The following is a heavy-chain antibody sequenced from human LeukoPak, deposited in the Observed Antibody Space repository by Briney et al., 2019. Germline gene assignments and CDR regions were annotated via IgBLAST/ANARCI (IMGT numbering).Heavy chain of an antibody. J-gene: IGHJ4*02. CDR3: ARFLSYYDSSGYYFDY. V-gene: IGHV1-2*02. D-gene: IGHD3-22*01. CDR2: INPNSGGT. CDR1: GYTFTGYY. Sequence: APVKVSCKASGYTFTGYYMHWVRQAPGQGLEWMGWINPNSGGTNYAQKFQGRVTMTRDTSISTAYMELSRLRSDDTAVYYCARFLSYYDSSGYYFDYWGQGTLVTVSS.